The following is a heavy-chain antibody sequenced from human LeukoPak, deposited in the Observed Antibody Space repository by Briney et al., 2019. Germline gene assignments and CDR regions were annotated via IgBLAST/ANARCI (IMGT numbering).Heavy chain of an antibody. CDR2: VYYTGTT. CDR1: GGSISSTSYY. CDR3: AREVEGLDY. Sequence: SETLSLTCSVSGGSISSTSYYWGCIRQPPGKGLEWIGSVYYTGTTYYNPSLKSRIIISVDTSNHQFSLKLSSVTAADTAVYYCAREVEGLDYWGQGTLVTVSS. J-gene: IGHJ4*02. V-gene: IGHV4-39*07.